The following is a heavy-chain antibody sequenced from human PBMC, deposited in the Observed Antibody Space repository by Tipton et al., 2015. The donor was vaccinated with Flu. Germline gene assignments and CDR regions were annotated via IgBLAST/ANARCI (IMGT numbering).Heavy chain of an antibody. CDR3: ARGGGYYFPYYYSYGMDV. Sequence: LRLSCAVYGGSFSGYYWSWIRQPPGKGLEWIGEINHSGSTNYNPSLKSRVTISVDTSKNQFSLKLSSVTAADTAVYYCARGGGYYFPYYYSYGMDVWGQGTTVTVSS. V-gene: IGHV4-34*01. CDR2: INHSGST. CDR1: GGSFSGYY. D-gene: IGHD3-22*01. J-gene: IGHJ6*02.